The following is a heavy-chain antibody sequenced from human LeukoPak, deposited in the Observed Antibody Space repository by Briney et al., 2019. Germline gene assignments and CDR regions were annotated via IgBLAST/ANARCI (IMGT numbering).Heavy chain of an antibody. CDR1: GFSFSSHS. Sequence: GGSLRLSCVASGFSFSSHSMNWVRHAPGKGLEWLSYITSSNVIMYNTDSVKGRFTISRDSAKNSVYLQMNNLRDEDTAMYYCARDGAITGPHWWFDLWGRGTLVIVSS. D-gene: IGHD1-20*01. V-gene: IGHV3-48*02. J-gene: IGHJ2*01. CDR2: ITSSNVIM. CDR3: ARDGAITGPHWWFDL.